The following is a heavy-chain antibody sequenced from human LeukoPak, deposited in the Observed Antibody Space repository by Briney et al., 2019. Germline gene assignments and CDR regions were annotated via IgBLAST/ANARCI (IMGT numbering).Heavy chain of an antibody. CDR2: ISYDGSNK. Sequence: GGSLRLSCAASGFTFSSYAMHWVRQAPGKGLEWVALISYDGSNKYYADSVKGRFTISRDNSKNTLYLQMNSLRTEDTAVYYCARGVGYYDILTGYNYWGQGTLVTVSS. V-gene: IGHV3-30*04. CDR1: GFTFSSYA. J-gene: IGHJ4*02. D-gene: IGHD3-9*01. CDR3: ARGVGYYDILTGYNY.